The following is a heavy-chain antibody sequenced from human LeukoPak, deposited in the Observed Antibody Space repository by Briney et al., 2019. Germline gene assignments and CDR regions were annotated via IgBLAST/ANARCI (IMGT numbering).Heavy chain of an antibody. V-gene: IGHV4-39*07. J-gene: IGHJ5*02. CDR1: GGSISSSSYY. Sequence: SETLSLTCTVSGGSISSSSYYWGWIRQPPGKGLEWIGSIYYSGSTYYNPSLKSRVTISVDTSKNQFSLKLSSVTAADTAVYYCARDRGSGWYRGIDPWGQGTLVTVSS. CDR2: IYYSGST. D-gene: IGHD6-19*01. CDR3: ARDRGSGWYRGIDP.